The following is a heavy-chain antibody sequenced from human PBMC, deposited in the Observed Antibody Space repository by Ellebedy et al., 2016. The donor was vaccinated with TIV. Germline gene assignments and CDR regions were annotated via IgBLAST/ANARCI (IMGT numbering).Heavy chain of an antibody. Sequence: SETLSLTCTVSGYFISDGYYWGWIRQPPGKGLEWIGSGYHSGSTFYNPSLKSRVSISVDTTKNQFSLRLASVTAADTAVYYCVGHGSGSYYAYWGQGTLVTVSS. CDR2: GYHSGST. CDR1: GYFISDGYY. V-gene: IGHV4-38-2*02. D-gene: IGHD3-10*01. CDR3: VGHGSGSYYAY. J-gene: IGHJ4*02.